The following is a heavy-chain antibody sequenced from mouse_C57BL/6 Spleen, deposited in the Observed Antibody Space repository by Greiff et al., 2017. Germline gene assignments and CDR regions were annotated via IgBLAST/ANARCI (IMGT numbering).Heavy chain of an antibody. CDR3: ASSTTVVATDYFDY. CDR1: GFTFTDYY. Sequence: VQLKESGPVLVKPGPSVKISCKASGFTFTDYYMHWVKQSHGKSLEWIGLVYPYNGGTSYNQKFKGKATLTVDTSSSTAYMELNSLTSEDSAVSDCASSTTVVATDYFDYWGQGTTLTVSS. D-gene: IGHD1-1*01. V-gene: IGHV1-36*01. J-gene: IGHJ2*01. CDR2: VYPYNGGT.